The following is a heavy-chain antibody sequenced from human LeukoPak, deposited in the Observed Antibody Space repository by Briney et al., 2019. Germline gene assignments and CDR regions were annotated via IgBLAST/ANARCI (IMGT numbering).Heavy chain of an antibody. CDR1: GYTFTSDY. D-gene: IGHD3-16*01. V-gene: IGHV1-46*01. CDR2: ISPSGIAT. Sequence: ASVKVSCKASGYTFTSDYIHWVRQAPGQGLEWMGIISPSGIATSYAQKFRGRVTMTRDTSTNTVYMELSSLRSDDTAVYYCATVGNLGVFFDYWGQGTLVTVSS. J-gene: IGHJ4*02. CDR3: ATVGNLGVFFDY.